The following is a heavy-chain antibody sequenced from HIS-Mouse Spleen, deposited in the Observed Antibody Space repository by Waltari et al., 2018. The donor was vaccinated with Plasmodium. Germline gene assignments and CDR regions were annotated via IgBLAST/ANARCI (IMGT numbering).Heavy chain of an antibody. J-gene: IGHJ1*01. CDR2: SNPNSGGK. D-gene: IGHD6-13*01. Sequence: QVQLVQSGAEVKKPGASVKVSCKASGYTFTGYYMHWVRQAPGQGLEWMGESNPNSGGKNNAQKLKGRVTMTRDTAISTAYMELSRLRSDDTAVYYCARVLGYKAAAGTFVEYFQHWGQGTLVTVSS. V-gene: IGHV1-2*02. CDR1: GYTFTGYY. CDR3: ARVLGYKAAAGTFVEYFQH.